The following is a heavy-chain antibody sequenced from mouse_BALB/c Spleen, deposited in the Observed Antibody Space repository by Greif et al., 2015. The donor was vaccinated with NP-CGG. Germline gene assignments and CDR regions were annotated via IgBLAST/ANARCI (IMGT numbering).Heavy chain of an antibody. CDR2: INPGSGGT. D-gene: IGHD2-4*01. V-gene: IGHV1-54*01. J-gene: IGHJ3*01. CDR3: AREDYDGFAY. Sequence: VQLQQSGAELVRPGTSVKVSCKASGYAFTNYLIEWVKQRPGQGLEWIGVINPGSGGTNYNEEFKGKATLTADKSSSTAYMQLSSLTSDDSAVYFCAREDYDGFAYWGQGTLVTVSA. CDR1: GYAFTNYL.